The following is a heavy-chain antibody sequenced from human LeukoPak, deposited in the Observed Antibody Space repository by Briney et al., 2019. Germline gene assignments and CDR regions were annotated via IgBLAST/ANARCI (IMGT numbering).Heavy chain of an antibody. CDR3: AREQQQLVRQNWFDP. CDR2: IIPILGIA. J-gene: IGHJ5*02. D-gene: IGHD6-13*01. CDR1: GGTFSSYA. V-gene: IGHV1-69*04. Sequence: ASVKVSCKASGGTFSSYAISWVRQAPGQGVEWMGRIIPILGIANYAQKFQGRVTITADKSTSTAYMELSSLRSEDTAVYYCAREQQQLVRQNWFDPWGQGTLVTVSS.